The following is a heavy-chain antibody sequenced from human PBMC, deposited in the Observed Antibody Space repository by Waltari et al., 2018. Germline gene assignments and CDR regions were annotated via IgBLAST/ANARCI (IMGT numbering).Heavy chain of an antibody. D-gene: IGHD5-12*01. CDR3: ARDKTGIYRHYYYYGMDV. V-gene: IGHV3-74*01. CDR1: GFTFSSYW. J-gene: IGHJ6*02. Sequence: EVQLVESGGGLVQPGGSLRLSCAASGFTFSSYWMPWVRQAPGKGLVWVSRIKSDWSSTSYADSVKGRFTISRDNAKNTLYLQMNSLRAEDTAVYYCARDKTGIYRHYYYYGMDVWGQGTTVTVSS. CDR2: IKSDWSST.